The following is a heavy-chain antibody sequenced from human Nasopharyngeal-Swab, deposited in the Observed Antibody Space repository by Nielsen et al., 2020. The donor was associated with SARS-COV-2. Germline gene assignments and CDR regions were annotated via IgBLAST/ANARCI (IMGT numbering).Heavy chain of an antibody. CDR3: ARAPVVVPAASGLAFNY. CDR1: GYTFTSYG. Sequence: ASVKVSCKASGYTFTSYGISWVRQAPGQGLEWMGWISAYNGSANYAQKLQGRVTMTTDTSTSTAYTELRSLRSDDTAVYYCARAPVVVPAASGLAFNYWGQGTLVTVSS. V-gene: IGHV1-18*01. J-gene: IGHJ4*02. D-gene: IGHD2-2*01. CDR2: ISAYNGSA.